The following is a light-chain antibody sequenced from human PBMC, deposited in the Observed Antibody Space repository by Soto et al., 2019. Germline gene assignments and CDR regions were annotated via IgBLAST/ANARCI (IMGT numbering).Light chain of an antibody. CDR2: DGS. CDR1: QSVSRW. V-gene: IGKV1-5*03. Sequence: DTQMTQSPSTLSASVGDRVTITCRASQSVSRWLAWYQQKPGKAPKVLIYDGSSLASGVPSRFSGSRSGTEFTLTISSLQAYDFVTYSCQQYNSYFGPGTKVDIK. CDR3: QQYNSY. J-gene: IGKJ3*01.